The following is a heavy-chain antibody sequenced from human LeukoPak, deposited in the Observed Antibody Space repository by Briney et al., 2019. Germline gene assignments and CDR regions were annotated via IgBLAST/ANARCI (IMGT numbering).Heavy chain of an antibody. CDR3: AKAGSGYYNLDS. CDR2: MSGNGANT. D-gene: IGHD3-22*01. J-gene: IGHJ4*02. Sequence: PGGSLRLSCAASGVTFSGFAMTWVRQAPGKGLEWVSAMSGNGANTYYADSVKGRFTIPRDNSKNTLYVQMNSLRAEDTAVYYCAKAGSGYYNLDSWGQGTLVTVSS. V-gene: IGHV3-23*01. CDR1: GVTFSGFA.